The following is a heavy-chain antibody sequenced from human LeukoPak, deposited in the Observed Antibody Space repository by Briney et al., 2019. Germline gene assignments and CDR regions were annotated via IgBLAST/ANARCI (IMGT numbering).Heavy chain of an antibody. V-gene: IGHV5-51*01. CDR3: ARLSLGGYSGYSPFDN. D-gene: IGHD5-12*01. Sequence: GESLKISCKGSGNSFTSYWIGWVRQMPGKGLEWMGIIYPGDSDTRYGPSFQGQVTISVDKSISTAYLQWSSLKASDTAMYYCARLSLGGYSGYSPFDNWGQGTLVTVSS. J-gene: IGHJ4*02. CDR2: IYPGDSDT. CDR1: GNSFTSYW.